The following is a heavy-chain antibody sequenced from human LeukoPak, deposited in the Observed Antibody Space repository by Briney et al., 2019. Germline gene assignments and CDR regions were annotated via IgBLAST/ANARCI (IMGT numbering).Heavy chain of an antibody. CDR1: GYTFTGYY. J-gene: IGHJ5*02. D-gene: IGHD3-3*01. V-gene: IGHV1-2*02. CDR3: ARVKAGITIFGVVIKATPNWFDP. Sequence: ASVKVSCKASGYTFTGYYMHWVRQAPGQGLEWMGWINPNSGGTNYAQKFQGRVTMTRDTSISTASMELSSLTSDDTAVYYCARVKAGITIFGVVIKATPNWFDPWGQGTLVTVSS. CDR2: INPNSGGT.